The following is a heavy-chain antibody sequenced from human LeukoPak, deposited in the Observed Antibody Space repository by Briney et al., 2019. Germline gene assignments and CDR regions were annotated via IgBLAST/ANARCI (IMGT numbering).Heavy chain of an antibody. CDR1: GFTFNSYS. D-gene: IGHD4-11*01. CDR2: ISSSSSYI. CDR3: ARDLTTVTTAVFAY. J-gene: IGHJ4*02. V-gene: IGHV3-21*01. Sequence: GGSLRLSCTASGFTFNSYSMEWVRQAPGKGLEWVSSISSSSSYISYADSVKGRFTISRDNAKNSLYLQMNSLRAEDTAVYYCARDLTTVTTAVFAYWGQGTLVTVSS.